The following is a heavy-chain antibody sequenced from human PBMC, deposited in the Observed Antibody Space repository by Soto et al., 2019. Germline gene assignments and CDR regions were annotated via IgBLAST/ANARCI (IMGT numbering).Heavy chain of an antibody. CDR2: ISAYNGNT. CDR1: GYTFTSYA. Sequence: QIQLVQSGAEVKKPGASVKVSCKASGYTFTSYAIGWVRQAPGQGLEWMGWISAYNGNTNYAQKFQGRVTTTTDTSTSTAHMEPRTLRTDDTAGYYCARRSGGLLWYGEPLGHRGQGTLVTVSS. J-gene: IGHJ4*02. CDR3: ARRSGGLLWYGEPLGH. V-gene: IGHV1-18*04. D-gene: IGHD3-10*01.